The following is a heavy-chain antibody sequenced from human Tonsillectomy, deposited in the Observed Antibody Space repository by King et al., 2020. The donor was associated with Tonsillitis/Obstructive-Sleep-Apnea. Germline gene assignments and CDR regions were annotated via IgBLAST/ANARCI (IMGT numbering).Heavy chain of an antibody. J-gene: IGHJ3*02. CDR1: GGSISSYY. CDR3: ARYGFHDAFGI. V-gene: IGHV4-59*01. CDR2: IYYSGST. D-gene: IGHD5-24*01. Sequence: QLQESGPGLVKPSETLSLTCTVSGGSISSYYWSWIRQPPGKGLEWIGYIYYSGSTNYNPSLKSRVTISVDTSKNQFSLKLSSVTAADTAVYYCARYGFHDAFGIWGQRKIVPGSS.